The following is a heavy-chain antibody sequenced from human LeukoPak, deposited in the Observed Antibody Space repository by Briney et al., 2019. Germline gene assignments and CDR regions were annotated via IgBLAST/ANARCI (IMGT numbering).Heavy chain of an antibody. V-gene: IGHV3-30*03. J-gene: IGHJ5*02. CDR1: GFTFSNYG. Sequence: PGGSLRLSCAASGFTFSNYGIHWVRQAPGKGLEWVAVISYDGNNKYYADSVKGRFTISRDNSKNTLYLQMNSLRAEDTAVYYCAREGERSHDWFDPWGQGTLVTVSS. CDR2: ISYDGNNK. CDR3: AREGERSHDWFDP. D-gene: IGHD1-1*01.